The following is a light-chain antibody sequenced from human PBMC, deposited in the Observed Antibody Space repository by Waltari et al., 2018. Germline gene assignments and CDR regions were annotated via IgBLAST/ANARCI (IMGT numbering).Light chain of an antibody. CDR2: GAS. J-gene: IGKJ1*01. CDR1: QSVSRF. CDR3: QKYDRLPAT. Sequence: EIVLTQSPGTLSLSPGERGTLSCRASQSVSRFLAWYQQNPGQAPRLLIYGASDRATGIPDRFSGSVSGTDVSLTISRLEPEDFAVYYCQKYDRLPATFGQGTKVEIK. V-gene: IGKV3-20*01.